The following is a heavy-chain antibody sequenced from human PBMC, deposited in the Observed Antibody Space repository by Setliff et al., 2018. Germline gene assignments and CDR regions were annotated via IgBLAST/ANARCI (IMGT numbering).Heavy chain of an antibody. Sequence: SETLSLTCTVSGVSITSHYWSWIRQPPGRALEWIGYIHHSGSTNYNPSLKSRVTLSMDTSRNHFSLNLISLTAADTALYYCARDNIGPDALDIWGQGQWSP. CDR1: GVSITSHY. CDR2: IHHSGST. J-gene: IGHJ3*02. V-gene: IGHV4-59*11. CDR3: ARDNIGPDALDI.